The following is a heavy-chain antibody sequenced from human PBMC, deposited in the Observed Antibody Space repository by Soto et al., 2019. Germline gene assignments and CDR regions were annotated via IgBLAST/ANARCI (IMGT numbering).Heavy chain of an antibody. J-gene: IGHJ4*02. V-gene: IGHV1-69*10. CDR2: IIPILGIA. CDR1: GGTFSSYT. CDR3: ARGPYSSVWYDY. D-gene: IGHD6-19*01. Sequence: SVKVSCKASGGTFSSYTISWVRQAPGQGLEWMGGIIPILGIANYAQKFQGRVTITADKSTSTAYMELSSLRSEDTAVYYCARGPYSSVWYDYWGQGTLVTVSS.